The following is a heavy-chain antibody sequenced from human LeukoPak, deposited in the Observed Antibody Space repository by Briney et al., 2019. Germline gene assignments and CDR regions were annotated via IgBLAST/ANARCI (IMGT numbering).Heavy chain of an antibody. V-gene: IGHV1-69*05. D-gene: IGHD5-18*01. CDR1: GGTFSSYA. J-gene: IGHJ4*02. CDR3: ARAWRGYSYGFPFDY. Sequence: SVKVSCKASGGTFSSYAISWVRQAPGQGPEWMGGIIPIFGTANYAQKFQGRVTITTDESTSTAYMELSSLRSEDTAVYYCARAWRGYSYGFPFDYWGQGTLVTVSS. CDR2: IIPIFGTA.